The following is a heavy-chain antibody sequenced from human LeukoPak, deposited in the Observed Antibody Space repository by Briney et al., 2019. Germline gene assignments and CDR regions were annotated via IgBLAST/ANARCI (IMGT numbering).Heavy chain of an antibody. CDR2: ISSSSSTI. Sequence: GGSLRLSCAASGFTFSSYSMNWVRQAPGKGLEWVSYISSSSSTIYYADSVKGRFTISRDNAKNSLYLQMNSLRAEDTAVYYCARAQYYYDSSGYPGYWGQGTLVTVSS. D-gene: IGHD3-22*01. CDR3: ARAQYYYDSSGYPGY. V-gene: IGHV3-48*04. J-gene: IGHJ4*02. CDR1: GFTFSSYS.